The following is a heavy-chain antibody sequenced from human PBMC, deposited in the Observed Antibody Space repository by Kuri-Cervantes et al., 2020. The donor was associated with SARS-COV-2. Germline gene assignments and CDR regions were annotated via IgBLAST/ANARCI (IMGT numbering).Heavy chain of an antibody. CDR2: IKSKTDGGTT. D-gene: IGHD3-3*01. CDR3: ARTLHYDFWRGFTLGGDAFDI. V-gene: IGHV3-15*01. J-gene: IGHJ3*02. CDR1: GFTFSNAW. Sequence: GESLKISCAASGFTFSNAWMSWVRQAPGKGLEWVGRIKSKTDGGTTDYAAPVEGRITISRYDPKNTLYLQMNSLRAEDTAVYYCARTLHYDFWRGFTLGGDAFDIWGQGTMVTVSS.